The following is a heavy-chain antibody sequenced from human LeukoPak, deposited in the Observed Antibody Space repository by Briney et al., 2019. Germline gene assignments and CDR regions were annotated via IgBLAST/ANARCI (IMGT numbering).Heavy chain of an antibody. D-gene: IGHD6-19*01. CDR3: ATSIAVAGTDY. Sequence: PGGSLRLSCTAYGFTFSNYAMSWVRQAPGKGLEWVSAISGSGDSTYYADSVKGRFTISRDNSKNTLYLQMNSLRAEDTAVYYCATSIAVAGTDYWGQGTLVTVSS. CDR2: ISGSGDST. V-gene: IGHV3-23*01. J-gene: IGHJ4*02. CDR1: GFTFSNYA.